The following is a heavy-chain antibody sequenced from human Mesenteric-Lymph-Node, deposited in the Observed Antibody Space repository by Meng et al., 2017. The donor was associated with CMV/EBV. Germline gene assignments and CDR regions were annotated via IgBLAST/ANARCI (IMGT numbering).Heavy chain of an antibody. J-gene: IGHJ6*02. V-gene: IGHV4-59*01. CDR2: IYYSGST. Sequence: GSLRLSCTVSSGSISRYYWSWIRQPPGKGLEWIGYIYYSGSTKYNPSLESRVTISIDTSKNQFSLKLSSVTAADRAVYYCAREVVVPASMGGMDVWGQGTTVTVSS. D-gene: IGHD2-2*01. CDR1: SGSISRYY. CDR3: AREVVVPASMGGMDV.